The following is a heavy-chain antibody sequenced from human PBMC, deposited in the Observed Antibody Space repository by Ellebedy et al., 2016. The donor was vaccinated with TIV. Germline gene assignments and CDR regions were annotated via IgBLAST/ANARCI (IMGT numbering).Heavy chain of an antibody. CDR2: IRYDYAKT. CDR3: ANSGAIRPKYYHSSAYQD. Sequence: GESLKISCAASGFTFSRFAMSWVRQIPGMGLEWVVTIRYDYAKTYYADSVRGRFTISRDNSNNTLFLQLNSLILDDSGLYYCANSGAIRPKYYHSSAYQDWGQGTLLTVAS. J-gene: IGHJ1*01. V-gene: IGHV3-23*01. CDR1: GFTFSRFA. D-gene: IGHD3-22*01.